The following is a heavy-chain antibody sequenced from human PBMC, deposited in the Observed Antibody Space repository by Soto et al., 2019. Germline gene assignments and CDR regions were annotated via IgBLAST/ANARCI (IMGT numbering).Heavy chain of an antibody. Sequence: EVQLVESGGGLVQPGGSLRLSCAASGFTLSSYSMNWVRQAPGKGLEWVSYISSSSSTIYYADSVKGRFTISRDNAKNSLYLQMNSLRDEDTAVYYCARTTYYYDSSGYNFDYWGQGTLVTVSS. V-gene: IGHV3-48*02. D-gene: IGHD3-22*01. CDR2: ISSSSSTI. J-gene: IGHJ4*02. CDR1: GFTLSSYS. CDR3: ARTTYYYDSSGYNFDY.